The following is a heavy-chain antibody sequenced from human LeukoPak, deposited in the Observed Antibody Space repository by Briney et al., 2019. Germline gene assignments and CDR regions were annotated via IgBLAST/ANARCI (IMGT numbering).Heavy chain of an antibody. D-gene: IGHD3-10*01. Sequence: GGSLRLSCAASGFTFSSYGMHWVRQAPGKGLEWVAVISYDGSNKYYADSVKGRFTISRDNSKNTLYLQMNSLRAEDTAVYYCAKEGGSGSYRSHPVEYWGQGTLVTVSS. J-gene: IGHJ4*02. CDR1: GFTFSSYG. CDR3: AKEGGSGSYRSHPVEY. V-gene: IGHV3-30*18. CDR2: ISYDGSNK.